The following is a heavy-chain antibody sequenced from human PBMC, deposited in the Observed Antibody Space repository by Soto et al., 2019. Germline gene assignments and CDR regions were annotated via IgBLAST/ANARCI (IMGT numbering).Heavy chain of an antibody. D-gene: IGHD2-2*02. V-gene: IGHV1-46*01. J-gene: IGHJ6*02. CDR2: INPNGGST. CDR1: GYTFTGYY. CDR3: ASTHYCSSTSCYSVDVPDRYYYYGMDV. Sequence: ASVKVSCKASGYTFTGYYMHWVRQAPGQGLEWMGLINPNGGSTSYAQKFQGRVTMTRDESTSTAYMELSSLRSEDTAVYYCASTHYCSSTSCYSVDVPDRYYYYGMDVWGQGTTVTISS.